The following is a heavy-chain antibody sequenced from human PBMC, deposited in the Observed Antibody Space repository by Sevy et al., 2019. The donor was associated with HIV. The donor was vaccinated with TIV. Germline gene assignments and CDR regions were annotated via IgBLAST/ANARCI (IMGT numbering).Heavy chain of an antibody. J-gene: IGHJ6*02. D-gene: IGHD3-10*01. V-gene: IGHV3-74*01. Sequence: GGSLRLSCAASGFTFSSYWMHWVRQAPGKGLVWVSRINSDGSSTSYADSVKGRFTISRDNAKNTLYLQMNSLRAEDTAVYYCARRITMVRGVISDLMDDWGQGTTVTVSS. CDR2: INSDGSST. CDR3: ARRITMVRGVISDLMDD. CDR1: GFTFSSYW.